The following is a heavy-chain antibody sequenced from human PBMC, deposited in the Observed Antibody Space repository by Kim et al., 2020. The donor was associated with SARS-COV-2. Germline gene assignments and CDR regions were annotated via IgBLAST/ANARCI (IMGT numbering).Heavy chain of an antibody. Sequence: ASVKVSCKASGYTFTGYYMHWVRQAPGQGLEWMGWINPNSGGTNYAQKFQGRVTMTRDTSISTAYMELSRLRSDDTAVYYCAIENYVDIVATGVDYWGQGTLVTVSS. CDR1: GYTFTGYY. CDR3: AIENYVDIVATGVDY. CDR2: INPNSGGT. J-gene: IGHJ4*02. V-gene: IGHV1-2*02. D-gene: IGHD5-12*01.